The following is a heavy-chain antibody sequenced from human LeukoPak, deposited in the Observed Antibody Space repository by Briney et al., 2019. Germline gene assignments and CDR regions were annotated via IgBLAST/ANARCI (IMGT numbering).Heavy chain of an antibody. Sequence: SETLSLTCTVSGGSISSGSYYWSWIRQPPGKGLEWIGSISYSGSTNYNPSLESRVTISVDTSKNQISLKVSSVTAADTAIYYCARAPERWYSYGSYTYHYMDVWGRGTTVTVSS. J-gene: IGHJ6*03. V-gene: IGHV4-61*01. CDR2: ISYSGST. D-gene: IGHD5-18*01. CDR3: ARAPERWYSYGSYTYHYMDV. CDR1: GGSISSGSYY.